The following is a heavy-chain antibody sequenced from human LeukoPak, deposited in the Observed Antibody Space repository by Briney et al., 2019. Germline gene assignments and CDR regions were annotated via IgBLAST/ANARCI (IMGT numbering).Heavy chain of an antibody. CDR2: IRSKANSYAT. CDR3: TRAGKTTVAYFDY. D-gene: IGHD4-23*01. CDR1: AFTFSGSA. Sequence: GGSLRLSCAASAFTFSGSAMHWVRQASGKGLEWVGRIRSKANSYATAYAASVKGRFTISRDDSKNTAYLQMNSLKTEDTAVYYCTRAGKTTVAYFDYWGQGTLVTVSS. J-gene: IGHJ4*02. V-gene: IGHV3-73*01.